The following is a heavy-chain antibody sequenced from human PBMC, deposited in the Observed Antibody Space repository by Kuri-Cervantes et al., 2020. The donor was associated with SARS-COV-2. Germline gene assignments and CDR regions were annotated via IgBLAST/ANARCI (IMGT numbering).Heavy chain of an antibody. Sequence: GESLKISCAASGFTFSSYAMSWVRQAPGKGLEWVSVIYSGGSSTYYADSVKGRFTISRDNAKSSLYLQMNSLRAEDTAVYYCARLGEYCSSTSCIRTYYYYYGMDVWGQGTTVTVSS. CDR2: IYSGGSST. J-gene: IGHJ6*02. V-gene: IGHV3-23*03. CDR1: GFTFSSYA. CDR3: ARLGEYCSSTSCIRTYYYYYGMDV. D-gene: IGHD2-2*01.